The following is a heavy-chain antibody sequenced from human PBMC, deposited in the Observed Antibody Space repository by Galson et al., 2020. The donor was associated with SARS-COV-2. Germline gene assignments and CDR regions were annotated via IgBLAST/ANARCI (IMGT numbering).Heavy chain of an antibody. V-gene: IGHV4-39*01. Sequence: SETLTLTCTVPGGSVRSRGKYWVWIRQSPGKGLEYIGSIHYSGSTYYNPSLKSRVTTSVATSKNQVSLKLSSVTAADTAVYYCARGAYDPLAGHYRDYGMDVWGQGTTVTVSS. D-gene: IGHD3-9*01. CDR2: IHYSGST. CDR3: ARGAYDPLAGHYRDYGMDV. CDR1: GGSVRSRGKY. J-gene: IGHJ6*02.